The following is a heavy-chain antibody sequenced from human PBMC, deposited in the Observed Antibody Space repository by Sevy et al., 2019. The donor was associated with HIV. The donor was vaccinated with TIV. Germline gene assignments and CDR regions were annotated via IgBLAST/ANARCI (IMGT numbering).Heavy chain of an antibody. J-gene: IGHJ6*02. CDR1: GASINNGSHC. V-gene: IGHV4-61*02. CDR2: IYRRGRS. CDR3: ARDGIRRDYWHGLDV. D-gene: IGHD2-8*02. Sequence: SETLSLTCTVSGASINNGSHCWSWVRQPAGKGLEGIGRIYRRGRSIMYNASLERRVSLSVDTSKDQFTLKVTSVSAAATAIYYCARDGIRRDYWHGLDVWGQGTTVTVSS.